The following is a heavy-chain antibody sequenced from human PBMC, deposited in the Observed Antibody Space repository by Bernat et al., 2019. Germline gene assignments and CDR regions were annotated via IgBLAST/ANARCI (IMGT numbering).Heavy chain of an antibody. Sequence: QLQVSGPGLVKPSGTLSLTCAVSGGSISSSNWWSWVRQPPGKGLEWIGEIYHSGSTNYNPSLKSRVTISVDKSKNQFSLNLSSVSAADTAVYYCARVAVVPGAKGGFGSWGQGTLVTVAS. V-gene: IGHV4-4*02. CDR1: GGSISSSNW. D-gene: IGHD2-2*01. J-gene: IGHJ4*02. CDR2: IYHSGST. CDR3: ARVAVVPGAKGGFGS.